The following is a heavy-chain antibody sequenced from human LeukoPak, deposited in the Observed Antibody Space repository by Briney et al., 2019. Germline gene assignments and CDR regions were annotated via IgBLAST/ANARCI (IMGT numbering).Heavy chain of an antibody. D-gene: IGHD3-10*01. CDR3: ARARGRSVRGVIFY. CDR1: GFTFSSYA. V-gene: IGHV3-30*04. Sequence: GGSLRLSCAASGFTFSSYAMHWVRQAPGKGLEWVAVISYDGSNKYYADSVKGRFTISRDNSKNTLYLQMNSLRAEDTAVYYCARARGRSVRGVIFYWGQGTLVTVSS. CDR2: ISYDGSNK. J-gene: IGHJ4*02.